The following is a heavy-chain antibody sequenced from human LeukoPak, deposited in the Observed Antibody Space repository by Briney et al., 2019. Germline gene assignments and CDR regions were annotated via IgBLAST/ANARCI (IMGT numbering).Heavy chain of an antibody. Sequence: PSETLSLTCTVSGGSVSSGSYYWSWIRQPPGKGLEWIGEINHSGSTNYNPSLKSRVTISVDTSKNQFSLKLTSVTAADTTVYYCTRGSKVVTTIPRPGWYFDPWGRGTLVTVSS. CDR2: INHSGST. CDR1: GGSVSSGSYY. D-gene: IGHD2-21*02. J-gene: IGHJ2*01. CDR3: TRGSKVVTTIPRPGWYFDP. V-gene: IGHV4-39*07.